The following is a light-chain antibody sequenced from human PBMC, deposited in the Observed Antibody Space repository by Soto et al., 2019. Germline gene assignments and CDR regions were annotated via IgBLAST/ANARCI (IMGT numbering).Light chain of an antibody. CDR3: QLRSFT. J-gene: IGKJ4*01. CDR1: QSVSSY. V-gene: IGKV3-11*01. CDR2: DAS. Sequence: EIVLTQSPATLSLSPVERATLSCRASQSVSSYLAWYQLKPGQAPRLLIYDASTRPTGIPARFSGSGSGPDFTLTISSLEPEDFAVYYCQLRSFTFGGGTKV.